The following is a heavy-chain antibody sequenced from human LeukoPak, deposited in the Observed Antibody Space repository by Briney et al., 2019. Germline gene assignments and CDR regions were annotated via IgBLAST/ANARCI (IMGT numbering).Heavy chain of an antibody. J-gene: IGHJ4*02. V-gene: IGHV4-59*01. CDR1: GGSISNYY. CDR3: ARVRYCSTNRCYDREFDN. D-gene: IGHD2-2*01. Sequence: PSETLSLTCTVSGGSISNYYWSWIRQPPGKGLEWIGYIYYSGNTNYNPSLKSRVTISVDTSKNQFSLKLNSVTAADTAVYYRARVRYCSTNRCYDREFDNWGQGTLVTVSS. CDR2: IYYSGNT.